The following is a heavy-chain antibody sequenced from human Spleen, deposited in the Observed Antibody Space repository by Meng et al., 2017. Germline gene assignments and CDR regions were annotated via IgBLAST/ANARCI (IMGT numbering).Heavy chain of an antibody. CDR1: GFTFSSYA. V-gene: IGHV3-30*04. CDR2: ISYDGSNK. Sequence: GESLKISCAASGFTFSSYAMHWVRQAPGKGLEWVAVISYDGSNKYYADSVKGRFTISRDNSKNTLYLQMNSLGAEDTAVYYCARDSPLYYYYGMDVWGQGITVTVSS. J-gene: IGHJ6*02. CDR3: ARDSPLYYYYGMDV.